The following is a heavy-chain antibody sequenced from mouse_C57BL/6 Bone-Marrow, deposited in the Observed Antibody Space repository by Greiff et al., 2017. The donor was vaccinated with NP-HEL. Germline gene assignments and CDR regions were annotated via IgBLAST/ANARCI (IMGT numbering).Heavy chain of an antibody. D-gene: IGHD2-3*01. J-gene: IGHJ4*01. CDR1: GYTFTSYW. Sequence: QVQLQQPGAELVMPGASVKLSCKASGYTFTSYWMHWVKQRPGQGLEWIGEIDPSDSYTNYNQKFKGKSTLTVDKSSSTAYMQLSSLTSEDSAVYYCARGDDGYYGYAMDYWGQGTSVTVSS. CDR2: IDPSDSYT. V-gene: IGHV1-69*01. CDR3: ARGDDGYYGYAMDY.